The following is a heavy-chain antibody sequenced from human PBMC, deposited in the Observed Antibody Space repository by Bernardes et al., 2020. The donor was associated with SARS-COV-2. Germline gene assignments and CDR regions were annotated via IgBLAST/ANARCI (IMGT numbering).Heavy chain of an antibody. V-gene: IGHV1-24*01. J-gene: IGHJ5*02. CDR1: GYTLTELS. CDR3: ATVKSSGWYNWFDP. Sequence: ASVKVSCKVSGYTLTELSMHWVRQAPGKGLEWMGGFDPEDGETIYAQKFQGRVTMTEDTSTDTAYMELSSLRSEDTAVYYCATVKSSGWYNWFDPWGQGTLVTVSS. CDR2: FDPEDGET. D-gene: IGHD6-19*01.